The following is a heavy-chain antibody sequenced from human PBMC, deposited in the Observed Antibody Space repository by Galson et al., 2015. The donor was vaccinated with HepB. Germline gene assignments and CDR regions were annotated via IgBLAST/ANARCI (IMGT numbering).Heavy chain of an antibody. CDR2: ISGSGDSE. Sequence: SLRLSCAASGFTTDTYAMTWVRQAPGKGLEWVSAISGSGDSEYLADSVKGRFTISRDNSKSTLYLHMSGLRAEDTALYYCARGNHYDTRGRGHWFFDLWGRGTLVTVSS. CDR3: ARGNHYDTRGRGHWFFDL. D-gene: IGHD3-22*01. V-gene: IGHV3-23*01. J-gene: IGHJ2*01. CDR1: GFTTDTYA.